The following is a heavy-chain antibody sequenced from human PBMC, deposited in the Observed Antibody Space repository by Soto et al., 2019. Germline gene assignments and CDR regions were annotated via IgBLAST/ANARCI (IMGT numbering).Heavy chain of an antibody. V-gene: IGHV4-59*01. D-gene: IGHD3-3*01. J-gene: IGHJ4*02. CDR3: ARDSITIFGVVLYFDY. CDR2: IYYSGST. CDR1: GGSISSYY. Sequence: KLPETLSLTCTVSGGSISSYYWSWIRQPPGKGLEWIGYIYYSGSTNYNPSLKSRVTISVDTSKNQFSLKLSSVTAADTAVYYCARDSITIFGVVLYFDYWSQGTLVTVSS.